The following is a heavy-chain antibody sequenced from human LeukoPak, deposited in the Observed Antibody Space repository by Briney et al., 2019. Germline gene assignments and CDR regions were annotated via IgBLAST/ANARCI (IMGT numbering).Heavy chain of an antibody. CDR2: INHSGST. J-gene: IGHJ3*02. Sequence: PSETLSLTCAVYGGPFSGYYWSWIRQPPGKGLEWIGEINHSGSTNYNPSLKSRVTISVDTSKNQFSLKLSSVTAADTAVYYCARVEELPPAFDIWGQGTMVTVSS. D-gene: IGHD1-26*01. V-gene: IGHV4-34*01. CDR1: GGPFSGYY. CDR3: ARVEELPPAFDI.